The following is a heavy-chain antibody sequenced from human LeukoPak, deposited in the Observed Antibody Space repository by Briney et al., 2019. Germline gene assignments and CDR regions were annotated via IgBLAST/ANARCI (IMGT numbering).Heavy chain of an antibody. J-gene: IGHJ4*02. D-gene: IGHD3-16*01. CDR3: TRVGRGDYVWGSYSFDY. CDR1: GGSISNYY. Sequence: PSETLSLTCTVSGGSISNYYWSWIRQPPGKGLEWIGYISNSESTNYKPSLKSRVTISVDTSKNKFSLKLTSVTAVDTAVYYCTRVGRGDYVWGSYSFDYWGQGTLVTVSS. V-gene: IGHV4-59*01. CDR2: ISNSEST.